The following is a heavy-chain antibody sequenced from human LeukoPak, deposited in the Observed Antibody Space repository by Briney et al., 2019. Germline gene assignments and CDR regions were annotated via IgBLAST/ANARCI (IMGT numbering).Heavy chain of an antibody. Sequence: PGGSLRLSCAASGFTFSSYAMSWVRQAPGKGLEWVSAISGSGGSTYYADSVKGRFTISRDNSKNTLYLQMNSLRAEDTAVYYCAKDRRYSSGWYYFDYWGQGTLVTVSS. V-gene: IGHV3-23*01. CDR3: AKDRRYSSGWYYFDY. CDR2: ISGSGGST. D-gene: IGHD6-19*01. CDR1: GFTFSSYA. J-gene: IGHJ4*02.